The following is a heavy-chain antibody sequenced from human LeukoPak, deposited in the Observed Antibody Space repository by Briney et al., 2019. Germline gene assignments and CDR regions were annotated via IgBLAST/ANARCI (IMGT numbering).Heavy chain of an antibody. CDR3: ASSGYSSSWYVY. CDR2: ISAYNGNT. Sequence: GASVKVSCKASGYTFTSYGISWVRQAPGQGLEWMGWISAYNGNTNYAQKLQGRVTMTRNTSISTAHMELSSLRSEDTAVYYCASSGYSSSWYVYWGQGTLVTVSS. D-gene: IGHD6-13*01. J-gene: IGHJ4*02. CDR1: GYTFTSYG. V-gene: IGHV1-18*01.